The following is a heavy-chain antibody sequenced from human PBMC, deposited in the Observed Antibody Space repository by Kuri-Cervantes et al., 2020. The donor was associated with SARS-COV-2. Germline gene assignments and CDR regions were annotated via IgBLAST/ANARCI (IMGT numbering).Heavy chain of an antibody. CDR3: ARERIYSSNWNERAFDV. Sequence: GESLKISCAASGFTFSSLWMSWVRQAPGKGLEWVANIKQDGSEKYYVDSVKGRFTISRDNAKNSLYLEMNSLRAEDTAVYYCARERIYSSNWNERAFDVWGQGTRVTVSS. J-gene: IGHJ3*01. CDR1: GFTFSSLW. CDR2: IKQDGSEK. V-gene: IGHV3-7*01. D-gene: IGHD6-13*01.